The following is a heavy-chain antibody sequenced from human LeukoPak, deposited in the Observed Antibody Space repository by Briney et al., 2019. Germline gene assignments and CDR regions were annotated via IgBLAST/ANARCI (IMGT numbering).Heavy chain of an antibody. V-gene: IGHV3-33*01. J-gene: IGHJ4*02. D-gene: IGHD3-10*01. CDR3: GRGPDFDY. CDR1: GFTFSSYG. Sequence: GGSLRLSCAASGFTFSSYGMHWVRQAQGRGLEWVAVIWYDGSNKYYADSVKGRFTISRDNSKNTLYLQMNSLRAEDTAVYYCGRGPDFDYWGQGTLVTVSS. CDR2: IWYDGSNK.